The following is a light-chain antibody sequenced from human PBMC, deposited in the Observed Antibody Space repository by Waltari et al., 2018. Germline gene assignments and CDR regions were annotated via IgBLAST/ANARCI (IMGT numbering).Light chain of an antibody. V-gene: IGKV2-28*01. J-gene: IGKJ1*01. CDR2: LGS. Sequence: DFVMTQSPLSLPVTPGAPASISCRSSQSLLHSNGYNYLDWYLQKPGQSPQLLIYLGSNRASGVPDRFSGSGSGTDFTLKISRVEAEDVGVYYCMQALQTPRTFGQGTKVEIK. CDR3: MQALQTPRT. CDR1: QSLLHSNGYNY.